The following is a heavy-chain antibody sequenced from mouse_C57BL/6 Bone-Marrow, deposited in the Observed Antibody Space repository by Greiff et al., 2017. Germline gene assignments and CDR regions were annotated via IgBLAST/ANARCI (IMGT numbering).Heavy chain of an antibody. CDR2: INPRSGNT. CDR1: GYTFTRYG. CDR3: SKANLLLYWYFDF. J-gene: IGHJ1*03. Sequence: VKVVESGAELARPGASVKLSCKASGYTFTRYGIRWVKQRTGQGLEWIGEINPRSGNTYYNEKFKGKAQLTAYKCSRTAYMELLNLTSEDSAVYFCSKANLLLYWYFDFWGTGTTVTVSS. V-gene: IGHV1-81*01. D-gene: IGHD2-1*01.